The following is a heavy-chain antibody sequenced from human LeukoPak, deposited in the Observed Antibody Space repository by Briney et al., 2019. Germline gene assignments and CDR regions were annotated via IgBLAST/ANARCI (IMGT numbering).Heavy chain of an antibody. V-gene: IGHV1-24*01. D-gene: IGHD2-2*01. CDR2: FDPKDGDT. J-gene: IGHJ5*02. Sequence: ASVKVSCKVSGYTLTELSVHWVRQAPGKGLEWMGNFDPKDGDTIYAQRFQGRVTMTTDTSTSTAYMELRSLRSDDTAVYYCARVVAEWFWFDPWGQGTLVTVSS. CDR3: ARVVAEWFWFDP. CDR1: GYTLTELS.